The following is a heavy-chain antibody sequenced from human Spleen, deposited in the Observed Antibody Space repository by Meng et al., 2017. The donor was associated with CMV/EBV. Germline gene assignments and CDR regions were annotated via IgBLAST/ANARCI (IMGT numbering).Heavy chain of an antibody. CDR3: ATDQCGTTPFHYYYGLDV. D-gene: IGHD3-10*01. CDR2: ISTSSAYI. J-gene: IGHJ6*02. CDR1: GFTFSNYS. V-gene: IGHV3-21*03. Sequence: GGSLRLSCAASGFTFSNYSMNWVRQAPGKGLEWVSSISTSSAYIYYADSVKGRFTISRDDSRSTLYLRMNALKTEDTAVYYCATDQCGTTPFHYYYGLDVWGQGTTVTVSS.